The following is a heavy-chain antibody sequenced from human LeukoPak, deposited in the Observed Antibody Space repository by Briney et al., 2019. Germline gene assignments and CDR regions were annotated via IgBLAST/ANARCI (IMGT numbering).Heavy chain of an antibody. CDR3: AAVSYYDSSVCCGDHDAFDI. V-gene: IGHV1-58*01. Sequence: SVNVSCKASGFTFTSSAVQWVRQARGQRLEWIGWIVVGCGNTNYAQKFQERVTITRDMSTSTAYMELSSLRSEDTAVYYCAAVSYYDSSVCCGDHDAFDIWGQGTMVTVSS. D-gene: IGHD3-22*01. J-gene: IGHJ3*02. CDR1: GFTFTSSA. CDR2: IVVGCGNT.